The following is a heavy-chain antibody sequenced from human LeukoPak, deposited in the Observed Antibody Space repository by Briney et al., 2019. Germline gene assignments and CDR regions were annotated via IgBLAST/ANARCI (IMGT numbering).Heavy chain of an antibody. CDR3: AKSYGDYLGYFDS. D-gene: IGHD4-17*01. Sequence: PGGSLRLSCVGSGFTVSSSFMSWVRQAPGKGLEWVSGISDGGGTTNYADAVKGRFTISRDKSKNTLFLQMNSLRAEDTAVYYCAKSYGDYLGYFDSWGQGTLVTVSS. CDR2: ISDGGGTT. V-gene: IGHV3-23*01. J-gene: IGHJ4*02. CDR1: GFTVSSSF.